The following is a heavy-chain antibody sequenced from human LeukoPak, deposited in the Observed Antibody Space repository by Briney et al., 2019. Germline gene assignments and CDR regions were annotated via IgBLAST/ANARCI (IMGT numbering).Heavy chain of an antibody. V-gene: IGHV3-30*18. D-gene: IGHD6-13*01. CDR1: GFTFSSYG. J-gene: IGHJ6*02. Sequence: PGGSLRLSCAASGFTFSSYGMHWVRQTPGKGLEWVAVISYDGSNKYYADSVKGRFTISRDNSKNTLYLQMNSLRAEDTAVYYCAKDASSSWYYYYYGMDVWGRGTTVTVSS. CDR3: AKDASSSWYYYYYGMDV. CDR2: ISYDGSNK.